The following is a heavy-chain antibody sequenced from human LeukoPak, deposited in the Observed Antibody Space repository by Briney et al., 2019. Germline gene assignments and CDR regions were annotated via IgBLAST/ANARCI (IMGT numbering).Heavy chain of an antibody. V-gene: IGHV1-18*01. Sequence: GASVKVSCKASGSSFTRYAINWVRQAPGQGLEWMGWISTYNGNTNYAQRLQGRVTMTTDTSTSAAYMELRSLRSDDTAVYYCARDKELLAVVAHDAFDIWGQGTMVTVSS. D-gene: IGHD3-3*02. J-gene: IGHJ3*02. CDR3: ARDKELLAVVAHDAFDI. CDR1: GSSFTRYA. CDR2: ISTYNGNT.